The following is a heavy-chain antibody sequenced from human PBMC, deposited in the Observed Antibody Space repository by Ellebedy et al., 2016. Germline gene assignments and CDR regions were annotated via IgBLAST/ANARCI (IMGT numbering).Heavy chain of an antibody. J-gene: IGHJ4*02. CDR2: LYRGGST. CDR1: GFSVSSND. CDR3: ARDPPGIAASGPYK. V-gene: IGHV3-53*01. D-gene: IGHD6-13*01. Sequence: GESLKISCAASGFSVSSNDMSWVRQAPGKGLEWVSILYRGGSTYYADSVKGRFTISRDNSKNTLYLQMNSLRAEDTAVYYCARDPPGIAASGPYKWGQGTLVTVSS.